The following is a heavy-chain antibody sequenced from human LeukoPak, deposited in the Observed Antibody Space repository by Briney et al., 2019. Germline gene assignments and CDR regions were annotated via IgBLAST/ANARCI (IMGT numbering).Heavy chain of an antibody. J-gene: IGHJ5*02. Sequence: ASVKVSCKVSGYTLTELSMHWVRQAPGKGLEWMGGFDPEDGETIYAQKFQGRVTMTEDTSTDTAYMELSSLRSEDTAVYYSATARFEYDILTGYQVGPFDPWGQGTLVTVSS. V-gene: IGHV1-24*01. CDR1: GYTLTELS. CDR2: FDPEDGET. D-gene: IGHD3-9*01. CDR3: ATARFEYDILTGYQVGPFDP.